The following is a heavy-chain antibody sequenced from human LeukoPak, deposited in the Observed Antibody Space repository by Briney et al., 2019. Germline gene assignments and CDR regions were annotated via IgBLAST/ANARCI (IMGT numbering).Heavy chain of an antibody. CDR1: GFTFSNYG. V-gene: IGHV3-23*01. CDR3: AKGLSGWFGEAY. CDR2: ISGSGGST. Sequence: PGGSLRLSCAASGFTFSNYGMSWVRQAPGKGLEWVSGISGSGGSTYYADSVKGRFTISRDNSKNTVYLQMNSLRAEDTAVYYCAKGLSGWFGEAYWGQGTLVTVSS. J-gene: IGHJ4*02. D-gene: IGHD3-10*01.